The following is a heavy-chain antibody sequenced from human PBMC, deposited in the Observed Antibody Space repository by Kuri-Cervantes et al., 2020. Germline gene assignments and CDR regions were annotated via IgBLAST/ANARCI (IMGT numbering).Heavy chain of an antibody. V-gene: IGHV3-7*03. Sequence: GGSLRRSCAASGFTFSSYWMSWVRQAPGKGLEWVANIKQDGSEKYYVDSVKGRFTISRDNAKNSLYLQMNSLRAEDTAVYYCAGGFPNYYGSGSYYHYWGQGTLVTVSS. CDR3: AGGFPNYYGSGSYYHY. CDR1: GFTFSSYW. CDR2: IKQDGSEK. D-gene: IGHD3-10*01. J-gene: IGHJ4*02.